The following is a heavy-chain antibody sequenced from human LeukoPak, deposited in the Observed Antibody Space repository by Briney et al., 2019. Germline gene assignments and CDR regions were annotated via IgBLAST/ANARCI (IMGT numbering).Heavy chain of an antibody. Sequence: ASVNVSCKASGYTFTSYGISWVRQAPGQGLEWMGWISAYNGNTNYAQKLQGRVTMTTDTSTSTAYMELRSLRSDDTAVYYCARVYYDSSNNWFDPWGQGTLVTVSS. CDR2: ISAYNGNT. J-gene: IGHJ5*02. CDR1: GYTFTSYG. V-gene: IGHV1-18*01. CDR3: ARVYYDSSNNWFDP. D-gene: IGHD3-22*01.